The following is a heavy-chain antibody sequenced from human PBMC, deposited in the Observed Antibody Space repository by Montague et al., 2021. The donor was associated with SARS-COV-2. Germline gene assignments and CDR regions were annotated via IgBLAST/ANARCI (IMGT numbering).Heavy chain of an antibody. V-gene: IGHV4-61*05. CDR3: ARGLRLLWFGDKGYWFDP. CDR1: GGSISSSSYY. D-gene: IGHD3-10*01. Sequence: SETLSLTCTVSGGSISSSSYYWSWIRQPPGKGLEWIGYIYYSGSTNYNPSLKSRVTISVDTSKNQFSLKLSSVTAADTAVYYCARGLRLLWFGDKGYWFDPWGQGTLVTVSS. J-gene: IGHJ5*02. CDR2: IYYSGST.